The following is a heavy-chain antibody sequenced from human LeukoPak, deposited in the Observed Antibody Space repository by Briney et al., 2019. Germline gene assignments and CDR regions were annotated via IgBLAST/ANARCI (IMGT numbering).Heavy chain of an antibody. J-gene: IGHJ6*03. CDR3: ARDLESGSRILKPYYYYCYMDV. D-gene: IGHD3-9*01. CDR2: ISAYNGNT. V-gene: IGHV1-18*01. CDR1: GYTFTSYG. Sequence: ASVNVSCKASGYTFTSYGISWVRQAPGQGREWMGWISAYNGNTNYAQKLQGRVTMTTDTSTSTAYMELRSLRSDDTAVYYCARDLESGSRILKPYYYYCYMDVWGKGTTVTISS.